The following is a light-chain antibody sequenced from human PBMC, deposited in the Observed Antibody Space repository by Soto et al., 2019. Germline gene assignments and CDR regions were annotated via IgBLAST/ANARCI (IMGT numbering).Light chain of an antibody. CDR2: EVS. V-gene: IGLV2-14*01. J-gene: IGLJ1*01. Sequence: HSVLPQPASVSGSPGQSITISCTGTSSDVGGYNYVSWYQQHPGKAPKLMIYEVSNRPSGVSNRFSGSKSGNTASLTISGLQAEDEADYYCSSYTSSSPYVFGTWTKVTVL. CDR1: SSDVGGYNY. CDR3: SSYTSSSPYV.